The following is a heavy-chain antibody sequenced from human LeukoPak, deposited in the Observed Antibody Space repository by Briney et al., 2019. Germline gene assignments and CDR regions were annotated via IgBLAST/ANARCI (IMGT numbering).Heavy chain of an antibody. CDR2: ISSSGSTI. V-gene: IGHV3-11*01. CDR1: GFTFSDYY. CDR3: ARVPAAKYYFDY. J-gene: IGHJ4*02. D-gene: IGHD2-2*01. Sequence: GGSLRLSCAASGFTFSDYYMSWIRQAPGKGLEWASYISSSGSTIYYADSVKGRFTISRDNAKNSLYLQMNSLRAEGTAVYYCARVPAAKYYFDYWGQGTLVTVSS.